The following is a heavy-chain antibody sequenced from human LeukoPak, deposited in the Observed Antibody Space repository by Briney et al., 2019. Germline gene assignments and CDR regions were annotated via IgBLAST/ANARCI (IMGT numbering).Heavy chain of an antibody. Sequence: PGGSLRLSCAASGFTFSRYGMHWVRQAPGKGLEWVAFIRYDGSNKNYADPVKGRITISRDNSKNTLYLQMNSLRAEDTAVYYCAKDPRDCSSASCYIAAAGFDYWGQGTLVTVSS. CDR1: GFTFSRYG. CDR3: AKDPRDCSSASCYIAAAGFDY. V-gene: IGHV3-30*02. D-gene: IGHD2-2*02. J-gene: IGHJ4*02. CDR2: IRYDGSNK.